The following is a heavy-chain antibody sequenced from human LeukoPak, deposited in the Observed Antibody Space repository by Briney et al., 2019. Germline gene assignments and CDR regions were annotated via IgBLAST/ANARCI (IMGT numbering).Heavy chain of an antibody. CDR2: INSDGINT. J-gene: IGHJ6*03. Sequence: GGSLRLSCAASGFTFSNYWMHWVRQAPGKGLVWVSRINSDGINTSYADSVKGRFTISRDNSKNTLYLQMNSLRAEDTAVYYCAKDRRRATMVRGVIVFDYMDVWGKGTTVTISS. CDR1: GFTFSNYW. D-gene: IGHD3-10*01. CDR3: AKDRRRATMVRGVIVFDYMDV. V-gene: IGHV3-74*01.